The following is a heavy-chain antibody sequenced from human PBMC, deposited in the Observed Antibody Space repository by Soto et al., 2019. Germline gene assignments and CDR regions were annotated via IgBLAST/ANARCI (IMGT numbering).Heavy chain of an antibody. Sequence: SETLSHTCSVAGDSSSSYYWSWIRQPPGKGLEWIGYIYYSGSTNYNPSLKSRVTISVDTSKNQFSLKLSSVTAADTAVYYCARGVVVVAAMCYFDYWGQGTLVTVSS. V-gene: IGHV4-59*01. CDR1: GDSSSSYY. CDR3: ARGVVVVAAMCYFDY. J-gene: IGHJ4*02. D-gene: IGHD2-15*01. CDR2: IYYSGST.